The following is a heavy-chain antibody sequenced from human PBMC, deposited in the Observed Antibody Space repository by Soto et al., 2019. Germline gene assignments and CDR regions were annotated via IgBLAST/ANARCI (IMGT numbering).Heavy chain of an antibody. D-gene: IGHD4-17*01. Sequence: QVQLVQSGAEVKKPGASVKVSCEASGYTFTSYDINWVRQATGQGLEWMGWMNPNSGNTGYAQRFQGRVTMTRNTSISTAYMELSSLRSEEPAVYYCARSTNDYGDRHWGQGTLVTVSS. CDR2: MNPNSGNT. CDR1: GYTFTSYD. V-gene: IGHV1-8*01. CDR3: ARSTNDYGDRH. J-gene: IGHJ4*02.